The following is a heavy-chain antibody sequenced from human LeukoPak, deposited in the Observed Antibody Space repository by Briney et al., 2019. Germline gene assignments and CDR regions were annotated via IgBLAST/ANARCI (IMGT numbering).Heavy chain of an antibody. Sequence: GGSLRPSCAASGFTFSSYGMHWVHQAPGKGLEWVAVISYDGSNKYYADSVKGRFTISRDNSKNTLYLQMNSLRAEDTAVYYCAKGGSSQPNYFNYWGQGTLVTVSS. CDR2: ISYDGSNK. D-gene: IGHD6-6*01. V-gene: IGHV3-30*18. CDR3: AKGGSSQPNYFNY. J-gene: IGHJ4*02. CDR1: GFTFSSYG.